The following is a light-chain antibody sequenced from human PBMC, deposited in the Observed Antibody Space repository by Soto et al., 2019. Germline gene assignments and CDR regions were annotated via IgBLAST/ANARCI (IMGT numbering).Light chain of an antibody. CDR2: DAF. CDR3: QQYDNLPVT. J-gene: IGKJ4*01. Sequence: DIQMTQSPSSLSASVGDRVTITCQASHDIINYLNWFRQKPGEAPKLLIFDAFKLETGVPSRFSGSGSGTDFTLTISSLQPEDIATYYCQQYDNLPVTFGGGTKVEIK. CDR1: HDIINY. V-gene: IGKV1-33*01.